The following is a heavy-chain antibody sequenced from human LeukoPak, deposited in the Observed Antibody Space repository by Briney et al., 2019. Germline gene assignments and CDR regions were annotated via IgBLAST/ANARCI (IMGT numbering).Heavy chain of an antibody. Sequence: SETLSLTCTVSGGSISSYYWSWIRQPPGKGLEWIGYIYYSGSTNYNPSLRSRVTISVDTSKNQLSLKLSSVTAADTAVYYCARIVSYNYGYVDYWGQGTLVTVSS. CDR3: ARIVSYNYGYVDY. V-gene: IGHV4-59*01. CDR2: IYYSGST. D-gene: IGHD5-24*01. J-gene: IGHJ4*02. CDR1: GGSISSYY.